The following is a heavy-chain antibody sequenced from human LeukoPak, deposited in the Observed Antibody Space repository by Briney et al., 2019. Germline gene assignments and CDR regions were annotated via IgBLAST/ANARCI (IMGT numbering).Heavy chain of an antibody. V-gene: IGHV3-74*01. CDR3: ARGYDILTGYLRIGY. D-gene: IGHD3-9*01. CDR2: INSDGSST. J-gene: IGHJ4*02. CDR1: GFTFSSYW. Sequence: TGGSLRLSCAASGFTFSSYWMHWVRQAPGKGLVWVSGINSDGSSTSYADSVKGRFTISRDNAKNTLYLQMNSLGAEDTAVYYCARGYDILTGYLRIGYWGQGTLVTVSS.